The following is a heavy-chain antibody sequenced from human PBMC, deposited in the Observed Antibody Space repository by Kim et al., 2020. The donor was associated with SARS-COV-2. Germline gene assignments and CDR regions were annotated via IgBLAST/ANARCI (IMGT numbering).Heavy chain of an antibody. D-gene: IGHD3-10*01. CDR1: GYTFTNYA. V-gene: IGHV7-4-1*02. CDR2: VNTNTGKP. Sequence: ASVKVSCKASGYTFTNYAMNWVRQAPGQGLEWMGWVNTNTGKPAYAQGFTGRFVFSLDTSGSTSYLLISSLKAEDTAVYFCARSKGYITLVRGVTDYWGQGTLVTVSS. J-gene: IGHJ4*02. CDR3: ARSKGYITLVRGVTDY.